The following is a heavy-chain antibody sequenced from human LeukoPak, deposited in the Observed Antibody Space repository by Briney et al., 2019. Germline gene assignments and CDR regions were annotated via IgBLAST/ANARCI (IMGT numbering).Heavy chain of an antibody. CDR1: GGSFSGYD. CDR2: ITHSGST. V-gene: IGHV4-34*01. CDR3: ARVSFFRWASTRPSYYYYYMDV. J-gene: IGHJ6*03. D-gene: IGHD2-15*01. Sequence: PSETLSLTCAIYGGSFSGYDWSWIRQPRGKGLEWIGEITHSGSTNYNPSLKSRVTISVDTSKNQFSLKLSSVTAADTAVYYCARVSFFRWASTRPSYYYYYMDVWGKGTTVTISS.